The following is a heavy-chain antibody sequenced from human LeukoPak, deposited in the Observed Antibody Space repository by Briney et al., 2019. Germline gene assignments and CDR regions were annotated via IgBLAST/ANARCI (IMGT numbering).Heavy chain of an antibody. V-gene: IGHV3-48*01. CDR2: ISSSSSTI. Sequence: GGSLRLSCAASGFTFSSYSMNWVRQAPGKGLEWVSYISSSSSTIYYADSVKGRFTISRDNAKNSLYLQMNSLRAEDTAVYYCAREGSSSWGTNWFDPWGQGILVTVSS. J-gene: IGHJ5*02. CDR1: GFTFSSYS. D-gene: IGHD6-13*01. CDR3: AREGSSSWGTNWFDP.